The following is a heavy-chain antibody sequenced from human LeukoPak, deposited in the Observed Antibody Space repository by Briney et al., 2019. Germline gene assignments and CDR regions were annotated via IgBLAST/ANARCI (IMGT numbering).Heavy chain of an antibody. CDR1: GFTFSSYG. V-gene: IGHV3-30*02. J-gene: IGHJ4*02. Sequence: QAGGSLRLSCAASGFTFSSYGMHWVRQAPGKGLEWVAFIRYDGSNKYYADSVKGRFTISRDNSKNTLYLQMNSLRAEDTAVYYCAKGMSFWYFIDYWGQGTLVTVSS. CDR3: AKGMSFWYFIDY. D-gene: IGHD6-13*01. CDR2: IRYDGSNK.